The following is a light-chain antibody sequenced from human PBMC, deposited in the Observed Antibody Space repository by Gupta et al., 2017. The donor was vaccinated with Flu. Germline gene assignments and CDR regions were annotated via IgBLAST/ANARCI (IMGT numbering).Light chain of an antibody. J-gene: IGKJ2*01. V-gene: IGKV3-11*01. CDR3: QKRSNCPPYT. CDR1: QSVSTY. CDR2: GAS. Sequence: EIELTQSPATLSLSQGERATLSCRASQSVSTYLAWYQKKPVQAHRLLIYGASNRATGIPARFSGSGSGTDFTLTISSLEPEDLAVYYCQKRSNCPPYTFGQGTRLEI.